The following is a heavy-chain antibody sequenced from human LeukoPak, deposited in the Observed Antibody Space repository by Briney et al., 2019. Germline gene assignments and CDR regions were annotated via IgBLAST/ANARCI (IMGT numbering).Heavy chain of an antibody. Sequence: SETLSLTCAVYDGSFSGSYCTWIRQPPGKGLEWIGEINHSGSANYNPSPKSRVTILLDTSKNQFSLRLSSVTAADTAVYYCARGQKYRSGYTVTELGSGYFDYWGQGTLVTVSS. D-gene: IGHD5-18*01. CDR3: ARGQKYRSGYTVTELGSGYFDY. J-gene: IGHJ4*02. CDR2: INHSGSA. V-gene: IGHV4-34*01. CDR1: DGSFSGSY.